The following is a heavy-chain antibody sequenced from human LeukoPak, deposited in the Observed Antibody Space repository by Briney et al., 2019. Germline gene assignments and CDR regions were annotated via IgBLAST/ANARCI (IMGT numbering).Heavy chain of an antibody. J-gene: IGHJ3*02. D-gene: IGHD2-15*01. Sequence: GASVKVSCKASGYTFTGYYMHWVRQAPGQGLEWMGWINPNSGGTNYAQKFQGRVTMARDPSISTAYMELTRLRSDDTAVYYCAAYCSGGSCYSYTMQAFDTWGQGTMVTVSS. CDR3: AAYCSGGSCYSYTMQAFDT. CDR1: GYTFTGYY. CDR2: INPNSGGT. V-gene: IGHV1-2*02.